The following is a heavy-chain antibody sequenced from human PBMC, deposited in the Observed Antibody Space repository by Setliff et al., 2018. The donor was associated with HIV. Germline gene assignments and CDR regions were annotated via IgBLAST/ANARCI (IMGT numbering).Heavy chain of an antibody. Sequence: SETLSLTCTVSGGSISNYYWSWIRQHPRKGLEWIGYIYYTGSTTYNPSLKSRVTISVDTSKNQFSLKLSSVTAADTAVYYCAREGTTVTLDYWGQGTLVTVSS. J-gene: IGHJ4*02. CDR1: GGSISNYY. CDR3: AREGTTVTLDY. D-gene: IGHD4-4*01. CDR2: IYYTGST. V-gene: IGHV4-59*12.